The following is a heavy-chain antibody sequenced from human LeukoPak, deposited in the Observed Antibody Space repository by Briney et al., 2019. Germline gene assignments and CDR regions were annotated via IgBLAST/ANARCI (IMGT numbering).Heavy chain of an antibody. CDR3: ARVPYVLRFLEFDY. CDR1: GYTFTGYY. V-gene: IGHV1-2*02. J-gene: IGHJ4*02. D-gene: IGHD3-3*01. CDR2: INPNSGGT. Sequence: ASVKVSCKASGYTFTGYYMHWVRQAPGQGLEWMGWINPNSGGTNYAQKFQGRVTMTRDTSISTAYMELSRLRSDDTAVYYCARVPYVLRFLEFDYWGQGTLVTVSS.